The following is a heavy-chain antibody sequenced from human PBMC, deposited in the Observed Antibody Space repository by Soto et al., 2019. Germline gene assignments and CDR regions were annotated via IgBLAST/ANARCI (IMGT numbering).Heavy chain of an antibody. V-gene: IGHV1-69*01. Sequence: QVQLVQSGAEVQKPGSSVKVSCKASGGTFSSYAISWVRQAPGQGLEWMGGIIPIFGTANYAQKVQGRVTITADESTITAYMELSSLRSEDTAVYYCAQTSPERLCSNYEFPGGYGMDVWGQGTTVTVSS. CDR3: AQTSPERLCSNYEFPGGYGMDV. D-gene: IGHD4-4*01. CDR2: IIPIFGTA. J-gene: IGHJ6*02. CDR1: GGTFSSYA.